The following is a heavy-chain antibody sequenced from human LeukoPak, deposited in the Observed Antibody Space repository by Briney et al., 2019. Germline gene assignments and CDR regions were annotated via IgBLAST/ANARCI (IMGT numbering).Heavy chain of an antibody. CDR1: GFTFSSYA. J-gene: IGHJ4*02. CDR3: AKDLAYWGAAGFGYYFDY. V-gene: IGHV3-23*01. D-gene: IGHD6-13*01. CDR2: ISGSGGST. Sequence: PGGSLRLSCAASGFTFSSYAMSWVRQAPGKGLEWVSAISGSGGSTYYADSVKGRFTISRDNSKNTLYLQMNSLRAEDTAVYYCAKDLAYWGAAGFGYYFDYWGQGTLVTVSS.